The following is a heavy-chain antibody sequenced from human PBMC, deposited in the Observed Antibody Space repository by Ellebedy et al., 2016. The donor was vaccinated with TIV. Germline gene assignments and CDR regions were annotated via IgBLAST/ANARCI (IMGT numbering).Heavy chain of an antibody. Sequence: GGSLRLXXAASGFTFSNAWMSWVRQAPGKGLEWVSVISGSDGSTYYADSVKGRFTISRDNSKNTLYLQMNSLRAEDTAVYYCAKDQATTTVTTSFDYWGQGTLVTVSS. J-gene: IGHJ4*02. V-gene: IGHV3-23*01. CDR1: GFTFSNAW. D-gene: IGHD4-17*01. CDR2: ISGSDGST. CDR3: AKDQATTTVTTSFDY.